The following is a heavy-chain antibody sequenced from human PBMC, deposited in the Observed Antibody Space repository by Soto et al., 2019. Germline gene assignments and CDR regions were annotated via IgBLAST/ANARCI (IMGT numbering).Heavy chain of an antibody. CDR2: ISSSGSTI. D-gene: IGHD1-26*01. Sequence: GGSLRLSCAASGFTFSSYGMNWVRQAPGKGLEWVSYISSSGSTIYYADSVKGRFTISRDNAKNSLYLQMNSLRAEDTAVYYCARGSDPGYYYYMDVWGKGTTVTVSS. CDR1: GFTFSSYG. J-gene: IGHJ6*03. V-gene: IGHV3-48*01. CDR3: ARGSDPGYYYYMDV.